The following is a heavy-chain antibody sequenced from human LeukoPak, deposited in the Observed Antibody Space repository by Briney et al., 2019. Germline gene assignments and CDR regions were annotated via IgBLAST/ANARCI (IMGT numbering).Heavy chain of an antibody. J-gene: IGHJ4*02. CDR2: ISGSGGST. CDR3: AKLHNLNSDY. CDR1: GFTFSRYA. D-gene: IGHD1-14*01. Sequence: GGSLRLSCAASGFTFSRYAVTWVRQAPGKGLEWVSTISGSGGSTYYAGSVKGRFTISRDNSKNTLYLQMNSLRAEDTAVYYCAKLHNLNSDYWGQGTLVTVSS. V-gene: IGHV3-23*01.